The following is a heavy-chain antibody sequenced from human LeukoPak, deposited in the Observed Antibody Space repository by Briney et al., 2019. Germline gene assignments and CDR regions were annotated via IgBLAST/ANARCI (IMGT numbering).Heavy chain of an antibody. CDR3: ARGSNGYSSSDRILDY. V-gene: IGHV4-34*01. CDR2: INHSGST. D-gene: IGHD6-13*01. CDR1: GGSFSGYY. J-gene: IGHJ4*02. Sequence: SETLSLTCAVYGGSFSGYYWSWIRQPPGKGLEWIGEINHSGSTNYNPSLKSRVTISVDTSKNQFSLKLSSVTAADTAVYYCARGSNGYSSSDRILDYWGQGTLVTVSS.